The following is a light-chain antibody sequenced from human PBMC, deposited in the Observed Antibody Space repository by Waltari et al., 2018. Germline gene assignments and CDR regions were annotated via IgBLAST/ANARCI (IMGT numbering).Light chain of an antibody. CDR1: SNDVGGYGS. Sequence: QSAPTQPASVSGSPGQSVSISCTGTSNDVGGYGSVSWYQQFPGTTPKLMIYEVSYRPSGVSSRFSGSKSGNTASLTISGLQAEDEAVYYCSSHTSTVPHVFGTGTKVTVV. J-gene: IGLJ1*01. CDR3: SSHTSTVPHV. V-gene: IGLV2-14*01. CDR2: EVS.